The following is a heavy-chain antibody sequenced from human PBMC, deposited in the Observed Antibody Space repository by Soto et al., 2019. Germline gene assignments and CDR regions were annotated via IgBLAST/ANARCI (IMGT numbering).Heavy chain of an antibody. Sequence: QVQLVESGGGVVQPGRSLRLSCAASGFNFNNYGMHWVRQAPGKGLEWVAVIWNDGNGYYYANSVKGRFTISRDNSKNTLYLQMSSLRAEHTAVYYCATRQNSPPTRGAASPRGCMDVWGQGTTVTVSS. J-gene: IGHJ6*02. V-gene: IGHV3-33*01. D-gene: IGHD6-13*01. CDR2: IWNDGNGY. CDR3: ATRQNSPPTRGAASPRGCMDV. CDR1: GFNFNNYG.